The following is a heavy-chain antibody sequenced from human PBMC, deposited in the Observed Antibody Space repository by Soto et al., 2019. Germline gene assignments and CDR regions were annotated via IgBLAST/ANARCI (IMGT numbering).Heavy chain of an antibody. V-gene: IGHV1-18*01. D-gene: IGHD3-22*01. Sequence: ASVKVSCKASGYTFTIYGISCVLQSALQWLEWMGWISAYNGNTNYAQKLQGRVTMTTDTSTSTAYMELRSLRSDDTAVYYCARDTPDSSGFYYYYYGMDVWGQGTTVTVSS. CDR1: GYTFTIYG. CDR2: ISAYNGNT. CDR3: ARDTPDSSGFYYYYYGMDV. J-gene: IGHJ6*02.